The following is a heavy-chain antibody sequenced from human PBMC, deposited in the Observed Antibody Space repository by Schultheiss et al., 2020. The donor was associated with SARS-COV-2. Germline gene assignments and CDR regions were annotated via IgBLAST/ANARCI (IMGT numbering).Heavy chain of an antibody. J-gene: IGHJ4*02. D-gene: IGHD6-13*01. CDR2: IYHSGST. CDR1: GYSISSGYY. CDR3: ARLYASSIAAAGTDY. Sequence: SETLSLTCAVSGYSISSGYYWGWIRQPPGKGLEWIGSIYHSGSTYYNPSLKSRVTISVDTSKNQFSLKLSSVTAADTAVYYCARLYASSIAAAGTDYWGQGTLVTVSS. V-gene: IGHV4-38-2*01.